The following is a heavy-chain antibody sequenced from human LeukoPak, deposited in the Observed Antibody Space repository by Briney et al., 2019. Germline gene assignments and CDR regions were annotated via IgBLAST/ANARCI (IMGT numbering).Heavy chain of an antibody. V-gene: IGHV4-34*01. CDR2: INHSGST. J-gene: IGHJ5*02. CDR3: ARTRPTGSHRSHVLRSGFGP. Sequence: PSETLSLTCAVYGGSFSGYYWSWIRQPPGKGLEWIGEINHSGSTNYNPSLKSRVTISVDTSKNQFSLKLSSVTAADTAVYYCARTRPTGSHRSHVLRSGFGPWGQGTLVTVSS. CDR1: GGSFSGYY. D-gene: IGHD2-15*01.